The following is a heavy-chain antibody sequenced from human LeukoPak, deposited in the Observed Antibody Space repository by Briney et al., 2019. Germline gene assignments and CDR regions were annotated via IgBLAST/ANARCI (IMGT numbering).Heavy chain of an antibody. Sequence: SETLSLTCTVYGGSISSGDYYWSWIRQPPGMGLEWIGYIYYSGSTYYNPSLKSRVTISVDTSKNQFSLKLSSVTAADTAVYYCASLRFRELLPDYNWGQGTLVTVSS. J-gene: IGHJ4*02. CDR1: GGSISSGDYY. CDR3: ASLRFRELLPDYN. CDR2: IYYSGST. V-gene: IGHV4-30-4*01. D-gene: IGHD3-10*01.